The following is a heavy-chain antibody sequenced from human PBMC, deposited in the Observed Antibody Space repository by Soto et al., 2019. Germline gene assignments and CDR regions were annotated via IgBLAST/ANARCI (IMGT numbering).Heavy chain of an antibody. V-gene: IGHV3-33*01. D-gene: IGHD3-10*01. J-gene: IGHJ4*02. CDR3: ARSYYGSGPYYTLDY. CDR2: MWYDGSNE. CDR1: GFTFSSYG. Sequence: QVQLVESGGRVVQPGRSLRLSCAASGFTFSSYGMHWVRQAPGKGLEWVAVMWYDGSNEYYADSVKGRFTISRDNSKNTLYLQMNSLRAEDTAVYYCARSYYGSGPYYTLDYWGQGTLVTVSS.